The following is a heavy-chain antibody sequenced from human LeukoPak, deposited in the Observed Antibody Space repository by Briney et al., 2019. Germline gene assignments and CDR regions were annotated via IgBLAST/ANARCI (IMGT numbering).Heavy chain of an antibody. Sequence: PSETLSLTCTVSGGSISSYYWSWIRQPPGKGLEWIGYIYYSGSTNYNPSLKSRVTISVDTSKNQFSLKLSSVTAADTAVYYCARVDRDYGDYVVGYWGQGTLVTVSS. J-gene: IGHJ4*02. CDR1: GGSISSYY. V-gene: IGHV4-59*01. CDR2: IYYSGST. CDR3: ARVDRDYGDYVVGY. D-gene: IGHD4-17*01.